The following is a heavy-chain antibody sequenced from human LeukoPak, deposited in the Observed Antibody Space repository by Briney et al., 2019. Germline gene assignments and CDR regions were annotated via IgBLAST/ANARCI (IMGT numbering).Heavy chain of an antibody. D-gene: IGHD6-19*01. V-gene: IGHV3-23*01. CDR2: ISGSGGST. J-gene: IGHJ4*02. CDR3: AKDETLAVAGTFDY. Sequence: GGSLGLSCAASGFTFSSYAMSWVRQAPGKGLEWVSGISGSGGSTYYADSVKGRFTISRDNSKNTLYLQMNSLRADDTAVYYCAKDETLAVAGTFDYWGQGILVTVSS. CDR1: GFTFSSYA.